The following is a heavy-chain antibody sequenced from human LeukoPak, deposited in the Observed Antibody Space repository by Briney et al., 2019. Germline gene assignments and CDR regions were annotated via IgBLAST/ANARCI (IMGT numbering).Heavy chain of an antibody. CDR2: INHSGST. CDR3: ARTAYDFWSGSHMDV. D-gene: IGHD3-3*01. CDR1: GGSFSGYY. J-gene: IGHJ6*03. Sequence: SETLSLTCAVYGGSFSGYYWSWIRQPPGKGLEWIGEINHSGSTNYNPSLKSRVTISVGTSKNQFSLKLSSVTAADTAVYYCARTAYDFWSGSHMDVWGKGTTVTVSS. V-gene: IGHV4-34*01.